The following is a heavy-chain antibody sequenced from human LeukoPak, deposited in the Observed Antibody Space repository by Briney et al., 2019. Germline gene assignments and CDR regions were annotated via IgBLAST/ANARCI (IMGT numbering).Heavy chain of an antibody. Sequence: SETLSLTCTVSGGSISSSSYYWGWIRQPPGKGLEWIGSIYYSGSTYYNPSLKSRVTISVDTSKNQFSLKLSSVTAADTAVYYCAREFGDSSGFEYFDYWGQGTLVTVSS. V-gene: IGHV4-39*07. D-gene: IGHD6-19*01. CDR1: GGSISSSSYY. CDR2: IYYSGST. J-gene: IGHJ4*02. CDR3: AREFGDSSGFEYFDY.